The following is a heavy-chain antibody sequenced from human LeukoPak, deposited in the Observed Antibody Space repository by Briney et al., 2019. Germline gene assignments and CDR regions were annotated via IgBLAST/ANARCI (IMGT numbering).Heavy chain of an antibody. CDR3: ARDLLQYYFDY. D-gene: IGHD3-10*01. J-gene: IGHJ4*02. V-gene: IGHV1-2*02. CDR1: GYTFTGYY. Sequence: GASVKDSCKASGYTFTGYYMHWVRQAPGQGLAWMGWINPNSGGTNYAQKFQGRVTMTRDTPISTAYMELSRLRSDDTAVYYCARDLLQYYFDYWGQGTLVTVSS. CDR2: INPNSGGT.